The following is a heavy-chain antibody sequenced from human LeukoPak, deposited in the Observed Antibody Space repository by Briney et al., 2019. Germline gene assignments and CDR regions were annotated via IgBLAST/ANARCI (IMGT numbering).Heavy chain of an antibody. V-gene: IGHV3-53*01. CDR1: GFTVSSNY. CDR3: ARDYPTYYYGSGSYHYGMDV. D-gene: IGHD3-10*01. J-gene: IGHJ6*04. Sequence: GGSLRLSCAASGFTVSSNYMSWVRQAPGKGWEGSPLFYTGGSTYYADSVKGRFTISRDNSKNTLYLQMNSLRAEDTAVYYCARDYPTYYYGSGSYHYGMDVWGKGTTVTVSS. CDR2: FYTGGST.